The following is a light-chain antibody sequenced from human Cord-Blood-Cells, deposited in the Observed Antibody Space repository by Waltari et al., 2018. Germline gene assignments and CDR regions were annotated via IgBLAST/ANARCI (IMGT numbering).Light chain of an antibody. Sequence: NFMLTQPHSVSESPGKTVTISCTRSSGNIASNYVQWYQQRPGSSPTTVIYEDNQSPSGVPDRFSGSIDSSSNSASLTISGLKTEDEADYYCQSYDSSNHWVFGGGTKLTVL. CDR2: EDN. V-gene: IGLV6-57*01. CDR3: QSYDSSNHWV. J-gene: IGLJ3*02. CDR1: SGNIASNY.